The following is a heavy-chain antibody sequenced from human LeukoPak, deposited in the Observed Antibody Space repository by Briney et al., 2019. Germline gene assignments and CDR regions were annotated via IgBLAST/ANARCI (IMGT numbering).Heavy chain of an antibody. V-gene: IGHV6-1*01. CDR3: ARETGPTLYSSSEDAFDI. D-gene: IGHD6-13*01. Sequence: SQTLSLTCAISGDSVSNKNTAWNWIRQSPSRGLEWLGRTYYRSKWHNTYAASVKSRITINPDTSKNQFSLQLNSVTPEDTAVYFCARETGPTLYSSSEDAFDIWGQGTMVTVSS. J-gene: IGHJ3*02. CDR1: GDSVSNKNTA. CDR2: TYYRSKWHN.